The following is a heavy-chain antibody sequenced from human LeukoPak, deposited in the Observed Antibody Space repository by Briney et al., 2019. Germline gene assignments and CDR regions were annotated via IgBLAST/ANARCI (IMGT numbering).Heavy chain of an antibody. D-gene: IGHD3-22*01. Sequence: SETLSLTCTVSGGSITSYYWTWIRQPPGKGLEWIGFIYGDGSTKYNPSLKSRVTMSMDTSKNQFSLRLSSVTAADTAVYYCARENYYDSSGYSEGMDVWGQGTTVIVSS. CDR2: IYGDGST. V-gene: IGHV4-59*12. J-gene: IGHJ6*02. CDR1: GGSITSYY. CDR3: ARENYYDSSGYSEGMDV.